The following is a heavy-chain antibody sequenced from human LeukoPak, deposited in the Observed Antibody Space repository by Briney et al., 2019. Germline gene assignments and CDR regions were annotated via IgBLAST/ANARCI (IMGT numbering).Heavy chain of an antibody. CDR3: AGDRATSYFDY. J-gene: IGHJ4*02. Sequence: GRSLRLSCEASGFIFSSYAMHWVRQAPGKGLEWVAVISYDGSNKYYTDSVKGRFTISRDNSKNTLYLQMNSLRAEDTAVYYCAGDRATSYFDYWGQGALVTISS. V-gene: IGHV3-30*04. D-gene: IGHD1-26*01. CDR1: GFIFSSYA. CDR2: ISYDGSNK.